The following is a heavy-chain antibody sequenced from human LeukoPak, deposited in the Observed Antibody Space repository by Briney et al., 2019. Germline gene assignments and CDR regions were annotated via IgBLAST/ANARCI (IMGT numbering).Heavy chain of an antibody. J-gene: IGHJ6*02. CDR3: AKTFGDSSGWYGLDV. CDR1: GFTFSSYA. CDR2: ISGSGGST. D-gene: IGHD6-19*01. Sequence: GGSLRLSCAASGFTFSSYAMSWVRQAPGKGLEWVSAISGSGGSTYYADSVNGRFTISRDNSKNTLYLQMDSLRAEDTAVYYCAKTFGDSSGWYGLDVWGQGTTVTVSS. V-gene: IGHV3-23*01.